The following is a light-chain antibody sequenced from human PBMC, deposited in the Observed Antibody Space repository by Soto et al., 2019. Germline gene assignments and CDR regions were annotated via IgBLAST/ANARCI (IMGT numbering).Light chain of an antibody. CDR2: DNN. V-gene: IGLV1-51*01. Sequence: QSVLTQPPSVSAAPGQKVNISCSGSTSNIENNYVSWYQRLPGTAPKLLIYDNNKRPSGIPDRFSGFKSGTSATLGITGLQTGDEAIYYCETWDSSLSARVVFGGGTKLTVL. J-gene: IGLJ2*01. CDR1: TSNIENNY. CDR3: ETWDSSLSARVV.